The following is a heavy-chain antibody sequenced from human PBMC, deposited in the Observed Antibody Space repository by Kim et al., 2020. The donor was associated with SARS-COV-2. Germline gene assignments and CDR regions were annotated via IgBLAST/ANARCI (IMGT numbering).Heavy chain of an antibody. D-gene: IGHD3-10*01. J-gene: IGHJ6*02. CDR3: AREVAGSGSYYFSDGMDV. V-gene: IGHV3-7*04. Sequence: KGRFTITRDNAKNSLYLQMNSLRAEDTAVYYCAREVAGSGSYYFSDGMDVWGQGTTVTVSS.